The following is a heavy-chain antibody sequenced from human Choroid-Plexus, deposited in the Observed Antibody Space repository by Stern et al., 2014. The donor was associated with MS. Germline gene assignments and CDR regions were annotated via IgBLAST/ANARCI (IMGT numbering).Heavy chain of an antibody. Sequence: VQLVESGGGVVHPGRPLRLSCVASGFTFGSCAMHWVRQAPGKGLEWVAGVSYDGSNKYYADSVKGRFTISRDKSQNTLYMQMSSLRPEDTAVYYCAKDRQYLTYFFDHWGQGSLVTVSS. D-gene: IGHD2/OR15-2a*01. CDR3: AKDRQYLTYFFDH. CDR1: GFTFGSCA. J-gene: IGHJ5*02. CDR2: VSYDGSNK. V-gene: IGHV3-30*18.